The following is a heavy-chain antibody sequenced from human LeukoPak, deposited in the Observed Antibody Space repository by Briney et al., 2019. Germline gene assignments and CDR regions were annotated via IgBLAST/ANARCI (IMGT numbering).Heavy chain of an antibody. D-gene: IGHD6-19*01. J-gene: IGHJ4*02. CDR1: GFTFDDYA. CDR3: AKDISGIAVAGPIDY. Sequence: PGRSLRLSCAASGFTFDDYAMHWVRQAPGKGLEWVSGISWNSGSIGYADSVKGRFTISRDNAKNSLYLQMNSLRAEDTALYYCAKDISGIAVAGPIDYWGQETLVTVSS. CDR2: ISWNSGSI. V-gene: IGHV3-9*01.